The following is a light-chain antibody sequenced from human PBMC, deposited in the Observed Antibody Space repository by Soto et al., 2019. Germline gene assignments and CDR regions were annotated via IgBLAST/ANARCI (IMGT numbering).Light chain of an antibody. CDR3: AAWDDSLPGWV. CDR1: SSNIGRNT. J-gene: IGLJ3*02. V-gene: IGLV1-44*01. Sequence: QSVLTQPPSASGTPGQRVTMSCSGRSSNIGRNTVNWYQQLPRTAPKVVIYANNQRPSGVPDRFSGSKSGTSASLVISGLQSEDEADYYCAAWDDSLPGWVFGGGTKLTVL. CDR2: ANN.